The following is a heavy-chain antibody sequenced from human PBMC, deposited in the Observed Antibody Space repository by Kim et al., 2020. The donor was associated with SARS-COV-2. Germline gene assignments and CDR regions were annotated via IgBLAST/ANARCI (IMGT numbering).Heavy chain of an antibody. CDR2: IYYSGTT. D-gene: IGHD6-19*01. CDR3: ARRRSGRYYFAY. V-gene: IGHV4-39*01. J-gene: IGHJ4*02. CDR1: GGSISSTSYF. Sequence: SETLSLTCNVSGGSISSTSYFWGWIRQPPGKGLEWIGSIYYSGTTYFNPSLKSRVTISVDTSKNQFSLNLTSVTAADTAVYFCARRRSGRYYFAYWGQGTLVTGSS.